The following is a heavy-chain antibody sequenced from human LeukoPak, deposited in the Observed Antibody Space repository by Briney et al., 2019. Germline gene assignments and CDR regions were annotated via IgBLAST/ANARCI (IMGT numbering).Heavy chain of an antibody. CDR3: AKDGQYQLLFFCAHAFDI. CDR1: GFTFSSYA. Sequence: GGSLRLSCAASGFTFSSYAMSWVRQAPGKGLEWVSAISGSGGSTYYADSVKGRFTISRDNSKNTLYLQMNSLRAEDTAVYYCAKDGQYQLLFFCAHAFDIRGQGTMVTVSS. D-gene: IGHD2-2*01. V-gene: IGHV3-23*01. J-gene: IGHJ3*02. CDR2: ISGSGGST.